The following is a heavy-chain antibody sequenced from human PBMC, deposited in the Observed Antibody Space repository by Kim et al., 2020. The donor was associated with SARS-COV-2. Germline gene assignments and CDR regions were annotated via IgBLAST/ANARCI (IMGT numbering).Heavy chain of an antibody. Sequence: GGSLRLSCVTSGFIFSDSGMNWVRQAPGKGLEWVAVIGGRGVITYYADSVKGRFTVSRDNSKNTVYLQMNSLRAEDTAVYYCAKRNYMDVWVKGTPFTVS. J-gene: IGHJ6*03. CDR3: AKRNYMDV. V-gene: IGHV3-23*01. CDR2: IGGRGVIT. CDR1: GFIFSDSG.